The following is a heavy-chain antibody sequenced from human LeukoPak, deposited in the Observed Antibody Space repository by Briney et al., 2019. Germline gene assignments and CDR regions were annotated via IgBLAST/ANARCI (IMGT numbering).Heavy chain of an antibody. J-gene: IGHJ3*02. D-gene: IGHD3-22*01. CDR1: GGSISSYY. Sequence: PSETLSLTCTVSGGSISSYYWSWIRQPPGKGLEWIGYIYYSGSTNYNPSLKSRVTISVDTSKNQFSLKLSSVTAADTAMYYCARLDAYDSSGHAPNAFDIWGQGTMVTVSS. CDR3: ARLDAYDSSGHAPNAFDI. CDR2: IYYSGST. V-gene: IGHV4-59*01.